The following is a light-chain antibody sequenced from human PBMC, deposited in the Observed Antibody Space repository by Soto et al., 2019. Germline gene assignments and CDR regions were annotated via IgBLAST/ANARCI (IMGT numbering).Light chain of an antibody. CDR3: QQRSNWPLT. Sequence: EIVLTQSPAALCLSPGERATLSGRASQSVSRNLAWYQQKPGQAPRLLIYDASNRATGIPARFSGSGSVTDFTLTISSLEPEDFAVYYCQQRSNWPLTFGGGTKVDIK. J-gene: IGKJ4*01. V-gene: IGKV3-11*01. CDR2: DAS. CDR1: QSVSRN.